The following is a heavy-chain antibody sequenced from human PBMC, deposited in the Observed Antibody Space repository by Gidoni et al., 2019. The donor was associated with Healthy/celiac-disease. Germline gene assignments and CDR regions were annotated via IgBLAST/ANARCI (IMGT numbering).Heavy chain of an antibody. CDR1: GFTVSSNY. CDR2: IYSGGST. V-gene: IGHV3-53*02. J-gene: IGHJ6*02. D-gene: IGHD3-22*01. Sequence: EVQLVETGGGLIQPGGSLRLSCAASGFTVSSNYMSWVRQAPGKGLEWVSVIYSGGSTYYADSVKGRFTISRDNSKNTLYLQMNSLRAEDTAVYYCARTMIPSRGMDVWGQGTTVTVSS. CDR3: ARTMIPSRGMDV.